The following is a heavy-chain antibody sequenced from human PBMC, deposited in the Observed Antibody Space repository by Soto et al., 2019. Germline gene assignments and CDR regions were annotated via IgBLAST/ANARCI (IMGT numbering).Heavy chain of an antibody. D-gene: IGHD6-6*01. CDR1: GGSISSGGYY. Sequence: PSETLSLTCTVPGGSISSGGYYWSWIRQHPGKGLEWIGYIYYSGSTYYNPSLKSRVTISVDTSKNQFSLKLSSVTAADTAVYYCARYVSIAARPFERNYYYYGMDVWGQGTTVTVSS. CDR2: IYYSGST. V-gene: IGHV4-31*03. J-gene: IGHJ6*02. CDR3: ARYVSIAARPFERNYYYYGMDV.